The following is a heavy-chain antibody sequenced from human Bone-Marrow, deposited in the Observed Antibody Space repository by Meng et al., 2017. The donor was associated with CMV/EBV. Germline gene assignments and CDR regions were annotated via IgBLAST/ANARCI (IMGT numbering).Heavy chain of an antibody. D-gene: IGHD5-24*01. CDR3: AKGRWLQGGTDLDY. CDR2: IWYDGNYE. J-gene: IGHJ4*02. V-gene: IGHV3-33*03. CDR1: GFTFSAYA. Sequence: GESLKISCAASGFTFSAYAMHWVRQAPGKGLEWVAVIWYDGNYEYYADSVEGRFTISRDNSKNTLYLQMNSLRADDTAVYYCAKGRWLQGGTDLDYLGQGTLVTASS.